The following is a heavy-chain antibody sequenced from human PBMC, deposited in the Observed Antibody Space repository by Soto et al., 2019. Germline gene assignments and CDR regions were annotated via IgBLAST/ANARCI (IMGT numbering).Heavy chain of an antibody. CDR1: GFTFSNAW. D-gene: IGHD2-15*01. Sequence: EVQLVESGGGLVKPGGSLRLSCAASGFTFSNAWMNWVRQAPGKGLEWFGRIKSKSDGGTTDYAAHVKGRFTISRDDAINTLYLQMNSLTTEDPAVYYCHIVVVVAANVQGYGGQGTLVTVSS. V-gene: IGHV3-15*07. CDR2: IKSKSDGGTT. CDR3: HIVVVVAANVQGY. J-gene: IGHJ4*02.